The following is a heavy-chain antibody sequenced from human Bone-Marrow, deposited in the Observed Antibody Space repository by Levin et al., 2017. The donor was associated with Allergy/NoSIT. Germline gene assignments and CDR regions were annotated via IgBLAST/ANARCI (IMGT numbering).Heavy chain of an antibody. V-gene: IGHV3-48*03. CDR1: GFTFSSYE. J-gene: IGHJ6*02. Sequence: GGSLRLSCAASGFTFSSYEMNWVRQAPGKGLEWVSYISSSGSTIYYADSVKGRFTISRDNAKNSLYLQMNSLRAEDTAVYYCARCEYSSSSGYYYGMDVWGQGTTVTVSS. D-gene: IGHD6-6*01. CDR3: ARCEYSSSSGYYYGMDV. CDR2: ISSSGSTI.